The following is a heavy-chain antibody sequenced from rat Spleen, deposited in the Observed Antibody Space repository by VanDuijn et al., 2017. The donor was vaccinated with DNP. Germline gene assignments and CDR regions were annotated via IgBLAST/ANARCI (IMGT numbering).Heavy chain of an antibody. CDR3: ARREDSSSDIYGFPY. D-gene: IGHD1-2*01. CDR2: INTGGGNT. J-gene: IGHJ3*01. Sequence: EVQLVESGGGLVQPGRSLKLSCEASGFTFSNHGMAWVRQAPTKGLEWVASINTGGGNTYYRDSVKGRFTISRDNAKNTQYLQMGSLRSEDTATYYCARREDSSSDIYGFPYWGQGTLVTVSS. CDR1: GFTFSNHG. V-gene: IGHV5S13*01.